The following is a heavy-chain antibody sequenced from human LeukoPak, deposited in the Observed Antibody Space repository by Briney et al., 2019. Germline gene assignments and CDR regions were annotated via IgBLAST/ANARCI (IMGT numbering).Heavy chain of an antibody. D-gene: IGHD5-24*01. CDR2: IYYSGST. CDR3: ARGGDGYNYNFDY. Sequence: SETLSLTCTVSGGSISSYYWSWIWQPPGKGLEWIGYIYYSGSTNYNPSLKSRVTISVDTSKNQFSLKLSSVTAADTAVYYYARGGDGYNYNFDYWGQGTLVTVSS. V-gene: IGHV4-59*01. CDR1: GGSISSYY. J-gene: IGHJ4*02.